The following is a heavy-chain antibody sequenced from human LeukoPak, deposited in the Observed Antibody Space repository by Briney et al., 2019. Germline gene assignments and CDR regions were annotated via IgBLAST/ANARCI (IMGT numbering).Heavy chain of an antibody. D-gene: IGHD6-19*01. Sequence: GASVKVSCKASGYTFTGYYMHWVRQAPGQGLEWMGWINPNSGGTNYAQKFQGRVTMTRDTSISTAYMELSRLRSDDTAVYYCARVGIAVAGKIGIGAFDIWGQGTMVTVSS. CDR3: ARVGIAVAGKIGIGAFDI. CDR1: GYTFTGYY. V-gene: IGHV1-2*02. J-gene: IGHJ3*02. CDR2: INPNSGGT.